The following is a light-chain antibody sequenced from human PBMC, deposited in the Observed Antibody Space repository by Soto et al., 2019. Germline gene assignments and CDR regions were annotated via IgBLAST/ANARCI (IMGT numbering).Light chain of an antibody. CDR1: LGISGY. CDR2: SAS. Sequence: DIQLTQCPSFLSASVGDRVTMTCRASLGISGYLAWYQQKPGKVPRLLIYSASSLQSGVPSRFSGSGSGTEFTLTISSLQPEDFASYYCQQLDRYPFTFGGGTKVEI. V-gene: IGKV1-9*01. J-gene: IGKJ4*01. CDR3: QQLDRYPFT.